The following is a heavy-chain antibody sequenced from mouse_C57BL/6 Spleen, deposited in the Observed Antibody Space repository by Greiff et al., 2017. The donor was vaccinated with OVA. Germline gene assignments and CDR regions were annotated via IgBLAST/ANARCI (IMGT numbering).Heavy chain of an antibody. D-gene: IGHD1-1*01. CDR2: INPYNGGT. V-gene: IGHV1-19*01. CDR1: GYTFTDYY. Sequence: VQLKESGPVLVKPGASVKMSCKASGYTFTDYYMNWVKQSHGKSLEWIGVINPYNGGTSYNQKFKGKATLTVDKSSSTAYMELNSLTSEDSAVYYCARWTPHYYGSSYGAMDYWGQGTSVTVSS. J-gene: IGHJ4*01. CDR3: ARWTPHYYGSSYGAMDY.